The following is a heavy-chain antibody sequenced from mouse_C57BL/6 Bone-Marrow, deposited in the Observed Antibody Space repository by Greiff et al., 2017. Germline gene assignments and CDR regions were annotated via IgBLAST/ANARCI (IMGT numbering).Heavy chain of an antibody. CDR2: IYPRAGST. CDR1: GYTFTSYD. CDR3: ASIDFDDSSADWYFDD. D-gene: IGHD1-1*01. J-gene: IGHJ1*03. Sequence: QVQLQQSGPELVKPGASVKLSCKASGYTFTSYDINWVKQRPGQGLEWIGWIYPRAGSTKYNEKFKGKATLTVDTSSSTAYMELHILTSEDAAVYLCASIDFDDSSADWYFDDWGTGTTVTVSS. V-gene: IGHV1-85*01.